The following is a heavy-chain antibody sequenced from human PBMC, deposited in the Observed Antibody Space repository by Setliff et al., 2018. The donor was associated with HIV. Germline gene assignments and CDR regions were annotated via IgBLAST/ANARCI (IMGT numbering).Heavy chain of an antibody. J-gene: IGHJ5*02. CDR3: ARRLYSSEAFDP. V-gene: IGHV5-51*01. Sequence: GESLKISCRGSGYRFTDYWIGWVRQMPGKGLEWMGVIYPGDYDTRYNPSFQGQVAISADKSTSTAYLQWSSLKASDTAMYYCARRLYSSEAFDPWGQGTLVTVSS. CDR2: IYPGDYDT. CDR1: GYRFTDYW. D-gene: IGHD6-25*01.